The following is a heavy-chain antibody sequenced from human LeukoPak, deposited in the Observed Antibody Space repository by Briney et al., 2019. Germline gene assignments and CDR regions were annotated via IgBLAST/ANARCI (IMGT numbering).Heavy chain of an antibody. CDR1: GFTFRSYG. CDR2: ISSDGTST. J-gene: IGHJ6*02. V-gene: IGHV3-74*01. D-gene: IGHD5-12*01. Sequence: GGSLRLSCAASGFTFRSYGMHWVRQAPGKGLVWVSRISSDGTSTTYADSVKGRFTISRDNSKNTLYLQMNSLRAEDTAVYYCAKDYYSGYAYYYYYYGMDVWGQGTTVTVSS. CDR3: AKDYYSGYAYYYYYYGMDV.